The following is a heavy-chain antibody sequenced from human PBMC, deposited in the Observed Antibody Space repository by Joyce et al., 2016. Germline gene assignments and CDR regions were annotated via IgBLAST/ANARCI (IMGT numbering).Heavy chain of an antibody. CDR2: IRHSGST. V-gene: IGHV4-34*01. J-gene: IGHJ6*02. Sequence: SWIRQPPGKGLEWIGEIRHSGSTKYSASLKSRVTTSVDMAKNQFSLKLNSVTAGDTAVYYCARVGYGEFNGMDVWGQGTTVTVSS. D-gene: IGHD4-17*01. CDR3: ARVGYGEFNGMDV.